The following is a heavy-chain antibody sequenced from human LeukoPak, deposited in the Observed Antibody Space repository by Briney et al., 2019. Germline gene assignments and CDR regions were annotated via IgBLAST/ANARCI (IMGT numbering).Heavy chain of an antibody. D-gene: IGHD6-19*01. CDR3: ARSSLAVYFNY. J-gene: IGHJ4*02. Sequence: PSETLSLTCTVSGGSISSGSYYWNWIRQPAGKGLEWLGNIFTRGTTNYNASLESRLTTSLDTARNQFSLSLRSVTAADTAIYFCARSSLAVYFNYWGQGTLVTASS. V-gene: IGHV4-61*09. CDR2: IFTRGTT. CDR1: GGSISSGSYY.